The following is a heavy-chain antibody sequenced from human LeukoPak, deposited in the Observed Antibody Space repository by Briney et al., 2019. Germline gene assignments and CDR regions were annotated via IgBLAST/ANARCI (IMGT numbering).Heavy chain of an antibody. D-gene: IGHD6-13*01. J-gene: IGHJ5*02. CDR1: GYSFTSYW. CDR2: IYPGDSDT. Sequence: GESLKISCKGSGYSFTSYWIGWVRQMPGKGLEWMGIIYPGDSDTRYSPSFQGQVTISADKSISTAYLQWSSLKASDTTMYYCARLKGIAAAGGGWFDPWGQGTLVTVSS. CDR3: ARLKGIAAAGGGWFDP. V-gene: IGHV5-51*01.